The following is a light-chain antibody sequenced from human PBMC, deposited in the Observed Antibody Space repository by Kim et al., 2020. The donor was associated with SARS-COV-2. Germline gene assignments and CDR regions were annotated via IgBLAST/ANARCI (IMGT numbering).Light chain of an antibody. CDR3: QQYENSPWT. V-gene: IGKV3-20*01. Sequence: SPGERATLSCRASQSVNNMYLAWYQQKPGQAPRLLIYGASNRANGIPDRFSGSGSGTDFTLTIDRLEPEDCAVYYCQQYENSPWTFGQGTKVDIK. CDR1: QSVNNMY. J-gene: IGKJ1*01. CDR2: GAS.